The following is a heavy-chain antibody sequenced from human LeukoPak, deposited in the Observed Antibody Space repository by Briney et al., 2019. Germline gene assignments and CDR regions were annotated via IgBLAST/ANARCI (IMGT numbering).Heavy chain of an antibody. CDR2: INPSGGST. CDR3: ASGENYYDSSGYFDAFDI. V-gene: IGHV1-46*01. J-gene: IGHJ3*02. CDR1: GYTFTSYY. Sequence: GASVKVSCKASGYTFTSYYMHWVRQAPGQGLEWMGIINPSGGSTSYAQKFQGRVTMTRDTSTSTVYMELSSLRSEDTAVYYCASGENYYDSSGYFDAFDIWGQGTMVTVSS. D-gene: IGHD3-22*01.